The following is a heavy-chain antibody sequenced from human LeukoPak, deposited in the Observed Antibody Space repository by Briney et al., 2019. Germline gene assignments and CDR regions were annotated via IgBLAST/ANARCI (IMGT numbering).Heavy chain of an antibody. Sequence: ASVKVSCKAYGYTFTSYYMHWVRQAPGQGLEWMGYIIAYNGNTNYAQNFQGRVTMTTDTSTSTAYMELRGLRSDDTAVYYCARDLVRGRRKWENNGMDVWGQGTRVTVSS. J-gene: IGHJ6*02. CDR3: ARDLVRGRRKWENNGMDV. D-gene: IGHD1-26*01. CDR1: GYTFTSYY. V-gene: IGHV1-18*04. CDR2: IIAYNGNT.